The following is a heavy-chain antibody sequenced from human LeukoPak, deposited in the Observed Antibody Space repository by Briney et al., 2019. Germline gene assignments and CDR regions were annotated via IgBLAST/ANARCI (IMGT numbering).Heavy chain of an antibody. J-gene: IGHJ6*02. V-gene: IGHV3-66*01. CDR3: ARCGDSIDYWYYGMDV. Sequence: GSLRLSCAASGFNVSSNYMSWVRQAPGKGLEWVSGIYSGGSTYYADSVRGRFTISRDTSKSMLYLQMNSLRPEDTAVYYCARCGDSIDYWYYGMDVWGQGTTVTVSS. D-gene: IGHD4-17*01. CDR2: IYSGGST. CDR1: GFNVSSNY.